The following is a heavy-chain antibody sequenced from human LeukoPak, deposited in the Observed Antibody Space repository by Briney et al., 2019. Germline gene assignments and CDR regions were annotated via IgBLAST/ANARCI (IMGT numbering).Heavy chain of an antibody. J-gene: IGHJ4*02. V-gene: IGHV3-21*01. CDR3: ARDRRDGYNRDYFDY. CDR2: ISSSSSYI. D-gene: IGHD5-24*01. CDR1: GFTFSRYW. Sequence: GESLRLSCAASGFTFSRYWIHWVRQAPGKGLEWVSSISSSSSYIYYADSVKGRFTISRDNAKNSLYLQMNSLRAEDTAVYYCARDRRDGYNRDYFDYWGQRTLVTVSS.